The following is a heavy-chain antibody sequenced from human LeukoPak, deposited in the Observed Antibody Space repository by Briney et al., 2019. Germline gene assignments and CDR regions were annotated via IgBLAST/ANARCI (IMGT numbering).Heavy chain of an antibody. D-gene: IGHD3-22*01. CDR3: ARAPSEIGGYYPEYFRH. V-gene: IGHV3-74*01. J-gene: IGHJ1*01. CDR2: IKSDGGT. CDR1: GFTFSSYG. Sequence: GGSLRPSCAASGFTFSSYGMHWVRQAPGKGLVWVSRIKSDGGTNYADSVKGRFTISRDNAKKTVSLQMNSLRPEDTGVYYCARAPSEIGGYYPEYFRHWGQGTLVTVSS.